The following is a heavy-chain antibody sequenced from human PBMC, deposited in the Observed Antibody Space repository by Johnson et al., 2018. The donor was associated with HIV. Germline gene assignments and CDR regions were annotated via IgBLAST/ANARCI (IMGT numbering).Heavy chain of an antibody. CDR2: INSDGSST. CDR1: GFTFSSYW. V-gene: IGHV3-74*01. J-gene: IGHJ3*02. CDR3: ASRSTSMTDAFDI. D-gene: IGHD2-2*01. Sequence: MQLVESGGGLVQPGGSLRLSCAASGFTFSSYWMHWVRQAPGKGLVWVSRINSDGSSTSYADSVKGRFTISRDNAKNTLYLQMNSLRAEDTAVYYCASRSTSMTDAFDIWGQGTMVTVSS.